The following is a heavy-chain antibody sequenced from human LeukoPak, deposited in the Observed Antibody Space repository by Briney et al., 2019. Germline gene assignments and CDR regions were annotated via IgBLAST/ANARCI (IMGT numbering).Heavy chain of an antibody. J-gene: IGHJ4*02. D-gene: IGHD3-10*01. Sequence: GASVKVSCKASGYTFTGYYMHWVRQAPGQGLEWMGWINPNSGGTNYAQKFQGRVTMTRDTSISTAYMELSRLRSDDTAGYYRASSDLAGQPVDYWRQGTMVTVSS. CDR3: ASSDLAGQPVDY. CDR2: INPNSGGT. CDR1: GYTFTGYY. V-gene: IGHV1-2*02.